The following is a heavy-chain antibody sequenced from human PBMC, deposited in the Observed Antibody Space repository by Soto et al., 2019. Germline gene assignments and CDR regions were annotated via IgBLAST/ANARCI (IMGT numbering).Heavy chain of an antibody. CDR1: GGSISSYY. J-gene: IGHJ4*02. CDR3: ASALRGYNYFDY. Sequence: SETLSLTCTVSGGSISSYYWSWIRQPPGKGLEWIGYIYYSGSTNYNPSLKSRVTISVDTSKNQFSRKLSSVTAADTAVYYCASALRGYNYFDYWGQGTLVTVSS. D-gene: IGHD5-12*01. V-gene: IGHV4-59*01. CDR2: IYYSGST.